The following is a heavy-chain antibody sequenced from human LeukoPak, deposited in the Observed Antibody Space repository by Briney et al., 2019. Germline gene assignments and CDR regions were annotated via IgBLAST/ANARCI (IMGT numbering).Heavy chain of an antibody. V-gene: IGHV3-48*03. J-gene: IGHJ4*02. CDR3: ARDSIVATTPLDY. CDR1: GFTFSSYE. Sequence: PGGSLRLSCAASGFTFSSYEMNWVRQAPGKGLEWVSYISSSGSTIYYADSVKGRFTVSRDNAKNSLYLQMNSLRAEDTAVYYCARDSIVATTPLDYWGQGTLVTVSS. D-gene: IGHD5-12*01. CDR2: ISSSGSTI.